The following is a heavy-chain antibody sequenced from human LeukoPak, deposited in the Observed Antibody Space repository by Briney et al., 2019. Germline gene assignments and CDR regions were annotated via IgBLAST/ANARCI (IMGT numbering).Heavy chain of an antibody. CDR3: AREGSYSSGWFNWFDP. CDR2: INPSGGST. CDR1: GYTFTSYY. D-gene: IGHD6-19*01. J-gene: IGHJ5*02. V-gene: IGHV1-46*01. Sequence: AASVTVSCKASGYTFTSYYMHWVRQAPGQGLEWMGLINPSGGSTSYAQKFQGRVTMTRDTSTSTVYMELSSLRSEDTAVYYCAREGSYSSGWFNWFDPWGQGTLVTVSS.